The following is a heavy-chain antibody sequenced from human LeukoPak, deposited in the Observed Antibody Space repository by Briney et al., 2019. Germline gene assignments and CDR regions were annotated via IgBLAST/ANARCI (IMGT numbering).Heavy chain of an antibody. CDR2: FDPEDGET. Sequence: ASVKVSCKVFGYTLTELSMHWVRQAPGKGLEWMGGFDPEDGETIYAQKFQGRVTMTEDTSTDTAYMELSSLRSEDTAVYYCATGGHIAVAGLKDYYFDYWGQGTLVTVSS. D-gene: IGHD6-19*01. V-gene: IGHV1-24*01. CDR1: GYTLTELS. CDR3: ATGGHIAVAGLKDYYFDY. J-gene: IGHJ4*02.